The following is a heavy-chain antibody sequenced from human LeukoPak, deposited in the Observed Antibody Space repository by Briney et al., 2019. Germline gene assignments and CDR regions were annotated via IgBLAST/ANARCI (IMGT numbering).Heavy chain of an antibody. D-gene: IGHD3-10*01. J-gene: IGHJ4*02. Sequence: ASVKVSCKASGYTFTGYYMHWVRQAPGQGLEWMGWINPNSGGTNYAQKFQGRVTMTRDTSISTAYMELSRLGSDDTAVYYCARVGVDHKRLPLDGYWGQGTLVTVSS. CDR2: INPNSGGT. V-gene: IGHV1-2*02. CDR1: GYTFTGYY. CDR3: ARVGVDHKRLPLDGY.